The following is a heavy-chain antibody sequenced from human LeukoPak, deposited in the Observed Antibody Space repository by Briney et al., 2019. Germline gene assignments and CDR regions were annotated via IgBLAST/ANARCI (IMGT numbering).Heavy chain of an antibody. CDR3: ARSDGYGLVGI. Sequence: SETLSLTCRVSGASINSGSNYWGWIRQPPGKTLEWIASIYSSGSTYYNPSLKSRVIIIIDTPTNHFSLTLSSVTAADTAVYYCARSDGYGLVGIWGQGTMVTVSS. CDR1: GASINSGSNY. J-gene: IGHJ3*02. V-gene: IGHV4-39*07. CDR2: IYSSGST. D-gene: IGHD3-10*01.